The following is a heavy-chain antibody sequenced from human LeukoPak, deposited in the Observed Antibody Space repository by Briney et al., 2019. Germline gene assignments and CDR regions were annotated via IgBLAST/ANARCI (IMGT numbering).Heavy chain of an antibody. J-gene: IGHJ4*02. D-gene: IGHD2-15*01. Sequence: ASVKVSCTASGYTFTGYYIHWVRQAPGQGLEWMGWINPNSGGTNFAQNFQGRVTMTRDTSISTAYMELNRLKSDDTARYYCATCRSAGGSSQTSLDYWGQGTLVTVPS. CDR1: GYTFTGYY. CDR3: ATCRSAGGSSQTSLDY. V-gene: IGHV1-2*02. CDR2: INPNSGGT.